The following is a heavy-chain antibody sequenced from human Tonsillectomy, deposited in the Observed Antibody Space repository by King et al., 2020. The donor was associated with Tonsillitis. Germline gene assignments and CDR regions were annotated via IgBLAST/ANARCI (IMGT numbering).Heavy chain of an antibody. J-gene: IGHJ4*02. CDR3: ASSIFGVADYYFDY. Sequence: QLVQSGAEVKKPGGSVKLSCEASGYTFTNYYMHWVRQAPGQGLEXMXIXXXXGGXXSXXXKFQGRVTMAKDTXXSTVYMELXSLRSEDTAVYYCASSIFGVADYYFDYWGQGTLVTVSS. D-gene: IGHD3-3*01. V-gene: IGHV1-46*03. CDR2: XXXXGGXX. CDR1: GYTFTNYY.